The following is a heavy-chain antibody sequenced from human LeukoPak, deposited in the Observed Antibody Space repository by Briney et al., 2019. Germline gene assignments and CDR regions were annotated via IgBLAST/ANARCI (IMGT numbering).Heavy chain of an antibody. J-gene: IGHJ4*02. CDR3: VTDTVVPLAQIDH. Sequence: PGGSLRLSCAGCGLTFSDEWMSGVGQAPGKGLEWVGRIRSVAAGGKTEYAADVEGRFSISRDDSKHTLSLQMNSLEIEDTAVYFCVTDTVVPLAQIDHWGQGTLVTVSS. D-gene: IGHD2-15*01. CDR1: GLTFSDEW. CDR2: IRSVAAGGKT. V-gene: IGHV3-15*01.